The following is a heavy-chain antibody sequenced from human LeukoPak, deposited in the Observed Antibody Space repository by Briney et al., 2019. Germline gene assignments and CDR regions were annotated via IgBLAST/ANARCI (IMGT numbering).Heavy chain of an antibody. D-gene: IGHD3-22*01. CDR2: IIPIFGTT. Sequence: GASVKVSCKASGGTFSSYAIGWVRQAPGQGLEWMGGIIPIFGTTNYAQKFQGRVTITADESTSTAYMELSSLRSEDTAVYYCAREVRYYDSSGYYYSTEGDWFDPWGQGTLVTVSS. J-gene: IGHJ5*02. CDR1: GGTFSSYA. CDR3: AREVRYYDSSGYYYSTEGDWFDP. V-gene: IGHV1-69*13.